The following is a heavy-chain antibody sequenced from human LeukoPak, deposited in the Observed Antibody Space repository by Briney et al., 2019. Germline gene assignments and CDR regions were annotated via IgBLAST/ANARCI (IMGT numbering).Heavy chain of an antibody. V-gene: IGHV4-61*02. D-gene: IGHD3-22*01. J-gene: IGHJ3*02. CDR3: ARDDSSAYLDAFDI. Sequence: PSETLSLXCTVSGGSISSGSYYLSWIRQPAGKGLEWIGRIYTSGSTNYNPSLKSRVTISVDTSKNQFSLKLSSVTAADTAVYYCARDDSSAYLDAFDIWGQGTMVTVSS. CDR1: GGSISSGSYY. CDR2: IYTSGST.